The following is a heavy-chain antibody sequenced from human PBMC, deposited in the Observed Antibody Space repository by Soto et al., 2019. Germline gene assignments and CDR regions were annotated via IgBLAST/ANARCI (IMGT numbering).Heavy chain of an antibody. V-gene: IGHV5-51*01. CDR2: IYPSDSDT. J-gene: IGHJ4*02. CDR3: ARGGVSTRTFDY. CDR1: GYNFAGYW. Sequence: GESRKISFKGSGYNFAGYWIAWVRQMPGKGLELMGIIYPSDSDTRYRPSFQGQVTISADKSISSAYLQWSSLRASDTAMYYCARGGVSTRTFDYWGQGTPVTVSS. D-gene: IGHD3-3*01.